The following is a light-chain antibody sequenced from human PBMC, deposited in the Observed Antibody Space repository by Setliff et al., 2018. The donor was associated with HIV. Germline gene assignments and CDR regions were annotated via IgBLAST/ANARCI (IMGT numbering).Light chain of an antibody. CDR1: SSNIRTNT. J-gene: IGLJ1*01. V-gene: IGLV1-44*01. CDR2: STN. Sequence: QSALTQSPSASGTPGQRVTISCSGSSSNIRTNTVHWYQHLPGTAPKLLIYSTNKRPSGVPDRFSGSKSGTSASLAISGLQSEDEADYYCAAWHDSLTGYVFGTGTKVTVL. CDR3: AAWHDSLTGYV.